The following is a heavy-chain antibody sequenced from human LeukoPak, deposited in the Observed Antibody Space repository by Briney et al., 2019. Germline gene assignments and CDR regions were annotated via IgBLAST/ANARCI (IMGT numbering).Heavy chain of an antibody. J-gene: IGHJ4*02. D-gene: IGHD5-24*01. CDR2: ITGGGSNT. CDR1: GFTFSSYA. Sequence: QPGGSLRLSCAASGFTFSSYAIYWVRQAPGKGLECISAITGGGSNTYYTDSVKGRFTISRDNSKNTLYLQMNSLRAEDTAVYYCAKGKRWLQIFDYWGQGTLVTVSS. CDR3: AKGKRWLQIFDY. V-gene: IGHV3-23*01.